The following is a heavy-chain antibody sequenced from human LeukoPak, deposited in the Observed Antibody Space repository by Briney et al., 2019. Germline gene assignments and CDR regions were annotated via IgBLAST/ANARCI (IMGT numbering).Heavy chain of an antibody. CDR1: GYSISSGHY. D-gene: IGHD3-10*01. CDR2: MYHSGST. Sequence: SETLSLTCTVPGYSISSGHYWGWIRQPPGQGLEWIGNMYHSGSTYYNPPLKSRVTISEDTSKNQFSLKLRSVTAADTAVYYCARGPRFGELLWHWFDPWGQGTLVTVSS. J-gene: IGHJ5*02. V-gene: IGHV4-38-2*02. CDR3: ARGPRFGELLWHWFDP.